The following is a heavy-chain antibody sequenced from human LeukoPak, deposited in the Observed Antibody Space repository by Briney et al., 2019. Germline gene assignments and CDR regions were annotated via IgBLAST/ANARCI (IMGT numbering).Heavy chain of an antibody. D-gene: IGHD5-18*01. CDR1: GGCFSGYY. CDR2: IYYSGST. Sequence: PSETLSLTCAVYGGCFSGYYWSWIRQPPGKGLEWIGYIYYSGSTNYNPSLKSRVTISVDTSKNQFSLKLSSVTAADTAVYYCARVDTAMVTDYWGQGTLVTVSS. CDR3: ARVDTAMVTDY. V-gene: IGHV4-59*01. J-gene: IGHJ4*02.